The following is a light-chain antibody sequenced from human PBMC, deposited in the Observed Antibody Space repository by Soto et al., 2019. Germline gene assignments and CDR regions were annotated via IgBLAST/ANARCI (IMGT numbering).Light chain of an antibody. CDR3: CSFAGGYTYV. CDR2: DVS. CDR1: SSDVGGYNY. V-gene: IGLV2-11*01. J-gene: IGLJ1*01. Sequence: QSVLTQPRSLAVSPGEAVTISFTGTSSDVGGYNYVSWYQQHPGKAPKLMIYDVSKRPSGVPDRFSGSKSGNTASLTISGLQAEDEADFYCCSFAGGYTYVFGPGTKVTVL.